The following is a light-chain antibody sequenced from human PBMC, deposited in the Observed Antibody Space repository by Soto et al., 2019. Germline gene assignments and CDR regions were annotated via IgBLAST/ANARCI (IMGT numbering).Light chain of an antibody. CDR3: SSYTSFSTYV. CDR1: NSNIGAGFG. Sequence: QSVLAQPPSVSGAPGQRVTISCTGSNSNIGAGFGVQWYQQFPRTAPRLLIYSNTNRPSGVPDRFSASKSGTSASLAITGLRAEDEADYYCSSYTSFSTYVFGTGTKVTVL. J-gene: IGLJ1*01. V-gene: IGLV1-40*01. CDR2: SNT.